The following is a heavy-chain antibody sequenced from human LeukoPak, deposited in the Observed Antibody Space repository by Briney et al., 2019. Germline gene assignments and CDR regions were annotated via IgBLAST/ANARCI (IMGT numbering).Heavy chain of an antibody. D-gene: IGHD3-22*01. V-gene: IGHV3-48*02. CDR1: AFTFSSYG. CDR2: ISSSSSTI. J-gene: IGHJ4*02. Sequence: GRSLRPSCPASAFTFSSYGMNWVRQVPGNGLEWLSYISSSSSTIYYADSVKGRFTISRDNAKNSLYLEMNSLRDEDTAVYYCARDPWDDVSGFSGDYWGQGTLVTVSS. CDR3: ARDPWDDVSGFSGDY.